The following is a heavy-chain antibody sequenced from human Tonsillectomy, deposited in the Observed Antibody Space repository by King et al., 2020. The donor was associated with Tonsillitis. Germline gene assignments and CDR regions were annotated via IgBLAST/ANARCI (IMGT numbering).Heavy chain of an antibody. Sequence: VQLVESGGGLVKPGGSLRLSCAASGFTFSSYSMNWVRQAPGKGLEWVSSIGGSSSDIYYADSVKGRFTISRDNAKNSLYLQMNSLRAEDTAVYYCARDSSSNYGDAPFDSWGQGTLVTVSS. CDR3: ARDSSSNYGDAPFDS. CDR2: IGGSSSDI. J-gene: IGHJ4*02. D-gene: IGHD4/OR15-4a*01. V-gene: IGHV3-21*01. CDR1: GFTFSSYS.